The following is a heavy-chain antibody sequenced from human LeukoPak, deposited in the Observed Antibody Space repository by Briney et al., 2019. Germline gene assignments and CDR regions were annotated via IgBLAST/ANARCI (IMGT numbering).Heavy chain of an antibody. CDR3: ARVHDYVWESYRY. V-gene: IGHV1-2*02. J-gene: IGHJ4*02. D-gene: IGHD3-16*02. CDR2: INPNSGGT. CDR1: GYTFTGYY. Sequence: ASVKVSCKASGYTFTGYYMHWVRQAPGQGLEWMGWINPNSGGTNYAQKFQGRVTMTRDTSISTAYMELSRLRSDDTAVYYCARVHDYVWESYRYWGQGTLVTVSS.